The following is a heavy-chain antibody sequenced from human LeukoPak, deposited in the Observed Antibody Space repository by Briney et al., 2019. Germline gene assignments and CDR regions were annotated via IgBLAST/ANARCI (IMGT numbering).Heavy chain of an antibody. V-gene: IGHV3-30*02. CDR1: GFNFRNYA. J-gene: IGHJ4*02. Sequence: GGSLRLSCAASGFNFRNYAMHWVRQAPGKEPEWVALIRFDGSHKYYADSVKGRFTISRDNSRDTLSLQMSSLRAEDTTVYYCTRSAYCTGGTCYSKTFDYWGQGTLVTVSS. CDR3: TRSAYCTGGTCYSKTFDY. D-gene: IGHD2-15*01. CDR2: IRFDGSHK.